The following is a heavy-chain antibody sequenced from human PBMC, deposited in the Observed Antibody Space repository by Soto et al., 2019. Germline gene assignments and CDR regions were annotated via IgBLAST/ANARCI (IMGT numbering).Heavy chain of an antibody. D-gene: IGHD3-22*01. CDR3: ARVSSSFCSGDY. J-gene: IGHJ4*02. V-gene: IGHV2-70*11. Sequence: SGPTLVKSTQTLTLACTCSGFSLSTNGMCVSWIRQPPGKALEWLARIDWDDNKHYNTSLKPRLTTSKDTSKNQVVLTMTNMDPVDTATYYCARVSSSFCSGDYWGQGTLVTVSS. CDR1: GFSLSTNGMC. CDR2: IDWDDNK.